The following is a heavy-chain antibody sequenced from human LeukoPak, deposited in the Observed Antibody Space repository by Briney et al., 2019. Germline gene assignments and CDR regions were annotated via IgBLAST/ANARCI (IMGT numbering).Heavy chain of an antibody. CDR3: AREQTRVLTA. J-gene: IGHJ4*02. CDR1: GGSFSGYY. D-gene: IGHD6-13*01. Sequence: PSETLSLTCAVYGGSFSGYYWSWIRQPPGKGLEWIGRIYTSGSTNYNPSLKSRVTMSVDTSKNQFSLKLSSVTAADTAVYYCAREQTRVLTAWGQGTLVTVSS. V-gene: IGHV4-59*10. CDR2: IYTSGST.